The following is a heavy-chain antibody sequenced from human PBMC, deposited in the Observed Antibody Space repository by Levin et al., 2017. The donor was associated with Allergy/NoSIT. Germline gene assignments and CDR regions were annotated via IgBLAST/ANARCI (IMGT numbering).Heavy chain of an antibody. CDR1: GFTFTKAW. CDR3: TTRGGYYYDSSGEERAFDF. V-gene: IGHV3-15*01. J-gene: IGHJ3*01. Sequence: LSLTCAASGFTFTKAWMSWVRQAPGKGLEWVGRIKTKIDDGTIAYAAPVKGRFTISRDDSENSLYLQMNSLKTEDTGVYYCTTRGGYYYDSSGEERAFDFWGQGTVVTVSP. D-gene: IGHD3-22*01. CDR2: IKTKIDDGTI.